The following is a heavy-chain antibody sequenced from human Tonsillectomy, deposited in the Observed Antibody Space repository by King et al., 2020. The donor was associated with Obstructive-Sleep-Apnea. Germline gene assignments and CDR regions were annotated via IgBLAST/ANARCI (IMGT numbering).Heavy chain of an antibody. CDR1: GGSFSGYY. CDR2: INHSGST. J-gene: IGHJ6*02. V-gene: IGHV4-34*01. D-gene: IGHD3-3*01. Sequence: VQLQQWGAGLLKPSETLSLTCAVYGGSFSGYYWSWIRQPPGKGLESIGEINHSGSTNYNPSLKSRVTISVDTSKNQFSLKLSSVTAADTAVYYCARGQVISGVVWHVGVLGGMDVWGQGTTVTVSS. CDR3: ARGQVISGVVWHVGVLGGMDV.